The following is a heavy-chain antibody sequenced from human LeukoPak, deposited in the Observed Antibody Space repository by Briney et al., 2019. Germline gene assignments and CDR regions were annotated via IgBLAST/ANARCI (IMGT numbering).Heavy chain of an antibody. V-gene: IGHV3-30-3*01. J-gene: IGHJ4*02. CDR1: GFTFSSYA. Sequence: AGGSLRLSCAASGFTFSSYAMHWVRQAPGKGLEWVAVISYDGSNKYYADSVKGRFTISRDNSKNTLYLQMNGLRAEDTAVYYCAREGYSPDYFDYWGQGTLVTVSS. CDR3: AREGYSPDYFDY. CDR2: ISYDGSNK. D-gene: IGHD2-2*02.